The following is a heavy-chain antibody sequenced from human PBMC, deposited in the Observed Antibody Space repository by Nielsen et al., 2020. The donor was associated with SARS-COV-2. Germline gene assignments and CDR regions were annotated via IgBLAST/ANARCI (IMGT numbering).Heavy chain of an antibody. CDR2: INWNGGST. J-gene: IGHJ4*02. V-gene: IGHV3-20*04. Sequence: GESLKISCAASGFTFDDYGMSWVRQAPGKGLEWVSGINWNGGSTGYADSVKGRFTISRDNSNKSLYLQMNSLRPEDTAVYYCTSEMATWGQGTPVTVSS. D-gene: IGHD5-24*01. CDR3: TSEMAT. CDR1: GFTFDDYG.